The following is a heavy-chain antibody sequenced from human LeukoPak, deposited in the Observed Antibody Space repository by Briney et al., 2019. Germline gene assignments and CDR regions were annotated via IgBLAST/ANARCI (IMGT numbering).Heavy chain of an antibody. D-gene: IGHD3-22*01. V-gene: IGHV3-30-3*01. CDR1: GCMFSQHA. Sequence: PGRSLRLSCGASGCMFSQHAMNWVRQAPGQGLEWVAIISYGGNNQNYAESVKGRFTISRDNSKNTLYLQMNSLRAEDTAVYYCAKGYYDSSGFDYWGQGTLVTVSS. CDR3: AKGYYDSSGFDY. CDR2: ISYGGNNQ. J-gene: IGHJ4*02.